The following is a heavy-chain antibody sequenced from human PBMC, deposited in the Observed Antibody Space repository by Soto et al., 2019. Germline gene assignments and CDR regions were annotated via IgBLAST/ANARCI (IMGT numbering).Heavy chain of an antibody. V-gene: IGHV3-33*08. Sequence: GGSLRLSCAASGFTFSSYAMHWVRQAPGKGLEWVAVIWYDGSKKYYADSVKGRFTIFRDNSNNTLYLQVNSLRAEDTAVYYCARGGTNGWSLDYWGQGTPVTVSS. CDR2: IWYDGSKK. CDR3: ARGGTNGWSLDY. J-gene: IGHJ4*02. CDR1: GFTFSSYA. D-gene: IGHD6-19*01.